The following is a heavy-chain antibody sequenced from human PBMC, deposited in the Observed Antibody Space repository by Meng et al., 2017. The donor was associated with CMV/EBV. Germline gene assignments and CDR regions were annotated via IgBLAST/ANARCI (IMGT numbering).Heavy chain of an antibody. CDR3: ARGHYSKGSSHYVHH. CDR2: VKTAGDLT. Sequence: CGFYFRSCHVRWGGQAPGWGREWGSVVKTAGDLTYWGDAIKGRYTITREHFKNTLYLHVNNPRAEDAALYYCARGHYSKGSSHYVHHWGQGTLVTVSS. CDR1: GFYFRSCH. J-gene: IGHJ4*02. D-gene: IGHD4-17*01. V-gene: IGHV3-23*02.